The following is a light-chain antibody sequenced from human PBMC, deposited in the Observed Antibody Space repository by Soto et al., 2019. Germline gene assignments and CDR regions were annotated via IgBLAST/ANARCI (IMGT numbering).Light chain of an antibody. J-gene: IGLJ2*01. CDR2: EGS. Sequence: QSALTQPASVSGSPGPSITISCTGPSSDVGSYNLFSWYQQHPGKSPKLMIYEGSKLPSGVSNRFSGSKSGNTASLTISGLQAEDEADYYCCSYAGSSTFVVFGGGTQLTVL. CDR1: SSDVGSYNL. V-gene: IGLV2-23*03. CDR3: CSYAGSSTFVV.